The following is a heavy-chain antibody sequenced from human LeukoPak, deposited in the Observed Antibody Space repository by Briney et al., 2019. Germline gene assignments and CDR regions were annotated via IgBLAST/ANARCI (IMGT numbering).Heavy chain of an antibody. D-gene: IGHD4-17*01. V-gene: IGHV1-2*02. CDR1: GYTLTGYY. CDR2: FNPNSGGT. J-gene: IGHJ3*02. Sequence: ASVKVSCKASGYTLTGYYMHWVRQAPGQGLEWMGWFNPNSGGTNYAQKFQGRVTMTRDTSISTAYMELSRLRSDDTAVYYCAEGYGEQPLDAFDIWGRGTMVTVSS. CDR3: AEGYGEQPLDAFDI.